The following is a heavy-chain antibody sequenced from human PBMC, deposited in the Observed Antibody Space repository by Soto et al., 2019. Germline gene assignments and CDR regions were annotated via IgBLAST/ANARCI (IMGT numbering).Heavy chain of an antibody. V-gene: IGHV6-1*01. CDR1: GDSVSSNSAA. CDR3: ASSTTVTTTKEYYFDY. Sequence: SQTLSLTCAISGDSVSSNSAAWNWIRQSPSRGLEWLGRTYYRSKWYNDYAVSVKSRITINPDTSKNQFSLQLNSVTPEDTAVYYCASSTTVTTTKEYYFDYWGQGTLVTVSS. CDR2: TYYRSKWYN. D-gene: IGHD4-17*01. J-gene: IGHJ4*02.